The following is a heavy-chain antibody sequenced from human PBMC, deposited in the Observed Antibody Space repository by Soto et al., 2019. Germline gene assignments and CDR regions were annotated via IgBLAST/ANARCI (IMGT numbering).Heavy chain of an antibody. Sequence: GGSLRLSCAASGFTFSSYAMSWVRQAPGKGLEWVSAISGSGGSTYYADSVKGRFTISRDNSKNTLYLQMNSLRAEDTAVYYCAKDRWKLWMREDCSGGSCYSRGFDYWGQGTLVTVSS. D-gene: IGHD2-15*01. CDR2: ISGSGGST. V-gene: IGHV3-23*01. CDR1: GFTFSSYA. CDR3: AKDRWKLWMREDCSGGSCYSRGFDY. J-gene: IGHJ4*02.